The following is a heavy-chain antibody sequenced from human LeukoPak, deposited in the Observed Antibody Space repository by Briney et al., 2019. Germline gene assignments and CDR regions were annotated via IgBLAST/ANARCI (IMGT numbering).Heavy chain of an antibody. J-gene: IGHJ4*02. CDR3: ARDHDWAFDL. CDR2: ISSSGSTI. D-gene: IGHD3-9*01. V-gene: IGHV3-11*04. CDR1: GFTFSDYY. Sequence: GGSLRLSCAASGFTFSDYYMSWIRLAPGKGLEWVSYISSSGSTIYYADSVKGRFTISRDNAKNSLYLQMNALRDEDTAIYYCARDHDWAFDLWGQGTLVTVSS.